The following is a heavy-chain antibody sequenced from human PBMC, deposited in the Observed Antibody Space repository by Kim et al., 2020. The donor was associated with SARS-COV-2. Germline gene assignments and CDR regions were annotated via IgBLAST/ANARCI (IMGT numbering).Heavy chain of an antibody. CDR3: TTHRVVAGLFDY. Sequence: LSLTCAVSGFTFTKVRMSWVRQAPGKGLEWVGRINSKIDGETTDYAASVKGRVSISRDEAKNTLYLQMTSLKIEDTAVYYCTTHRVVAGLFDYWGQGTLITVSS. CDR2: INSKIDGETT. J-gene: IGHJ4*02. D-gene: IGHD6-19*01. V-gene: IGHV3-15*01. CDR1: GFTFTKVR.